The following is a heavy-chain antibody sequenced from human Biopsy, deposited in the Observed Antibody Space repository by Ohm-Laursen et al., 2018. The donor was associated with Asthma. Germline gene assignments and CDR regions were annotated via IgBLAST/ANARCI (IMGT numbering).Heavy chain of an antibody. CDR2: VYWTGRT. CDR3: VRAVRNEQWLAPFDY. Sequence: GTLSLTCSVYGGSISSFYWSWIRQSPEKGLEWMGYVYWTGRTNYNPYLKSRITMSVDTSKNRMFLELTSVTAADTAIYYCVRAVRNEQWLAPFDYWGQGKPVTVSS. D-gene: IGHD6-19*01. CDR1: GGSISSFY. V-gene: IGHV4-59*01. J-gene: IGHJ4*02.